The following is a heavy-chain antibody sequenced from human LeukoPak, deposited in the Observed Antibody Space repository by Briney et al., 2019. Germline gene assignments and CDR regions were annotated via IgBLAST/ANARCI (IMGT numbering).Heavy chain of an antibody. CDR2: IYYSGST. J-gene: IGHJ6*02. CDR3: ARRLYDSSGYYRYYYGMDV. V-gene: IGHV4-59*08. CDR1: GGSTSSYY. Sequence: SETLSLTCTVSGGSTSSYYWSWIRQPPGKGLEWIGYIYYSGSTSYNPSLKSRVTISVDTSKNQFSLKLSSVTAADTAVYYCARRLYDSSGYYRYYYGMDVWGQGTTVTVSS. D-gene: IGHD3-22*01.